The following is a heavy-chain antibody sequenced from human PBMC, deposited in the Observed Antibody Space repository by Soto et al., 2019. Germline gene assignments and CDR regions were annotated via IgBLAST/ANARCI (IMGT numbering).Heavy chain of an antibody. CDR3: ARSLWSTYFYYRLDV. Sequence: HPGGSVRLXCTASGFALSRYGMYWVRQVPGKGLVWASHINSGGNITPPAASVRGRFTIYSDHSKTTLYLDMHSLTTADTAVYFCARSLWSTYFYYRLDVWAHGTTVPVSS. CDR2: INSGGNIT. V-gene: IGHV3-74*01. D-gene: IGHD2-21*01. J-gene: IGHJ6*02. CDR1: GFALSRYG.